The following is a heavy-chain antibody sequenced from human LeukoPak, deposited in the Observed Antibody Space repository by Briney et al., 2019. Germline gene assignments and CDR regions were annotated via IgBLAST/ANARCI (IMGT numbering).Heavy chain of an antibody. CDR2: VRPGDGPT. J-gene: IGHJ4*02. CDR1: GFTFSDYN. D-gene: IGHD2-2*01. V-gene: IGHV3-23*01. Sequence: PGGSLRLSCAASGFTFSDYNMNWVRQSPEKGLEWVSHVRPGDGPTTYAESVKGRFTISRDNSKNTVSLQMNSLRVEDTAVYYCTRDHITSWQIDFWGQGTMVTVSS. CDR3: TRDHITSWQIDF.